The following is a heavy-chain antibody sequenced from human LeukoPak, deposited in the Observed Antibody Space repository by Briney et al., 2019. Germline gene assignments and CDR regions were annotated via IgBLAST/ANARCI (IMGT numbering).Heavy chain of an antibody. CDR2: ISSSGSTI. J-gene: IGHJ4*02. CDR1: GFTFSSYE. CDR3: AKARGSYFDY. V-gene: IGHV3-48*03. Sequence: GGSLRLSCAASGFTFSSYEMNWVRQAPGKGLEWVSYISSSGSTIYYADSVKGRFTISRDNSKNTLYLQMNSLRAEDTAVYYCAKARGSYFDYWGQGTLVTVSS. D-gene: IGHD1-26*01.